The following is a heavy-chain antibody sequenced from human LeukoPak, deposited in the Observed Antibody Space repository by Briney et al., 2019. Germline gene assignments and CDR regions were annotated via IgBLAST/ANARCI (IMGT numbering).Heavy chain of an antibody. CDR3: ASTFGGVIALYGMDV. D-gene: IGHD3-16*02. Sequence: SETLSLTCTVSGGSISSGVYYWSWIRQPPGKGLERIGYIYYSGSTYYNPSLKSRVTISVDTSKNQFSLKLSSVTAADTAVYYCASTFGGVIALYGMDVWGKGTTVTVSS. CDR1: GGSISSGVYY. CDR2: IYYSGST. J-gene: IGHJ6*04. V-gene: IGHV4-30-4*01.